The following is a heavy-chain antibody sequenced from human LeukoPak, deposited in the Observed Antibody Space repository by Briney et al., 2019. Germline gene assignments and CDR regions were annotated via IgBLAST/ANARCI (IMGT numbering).Heavy chain of an antibody. CDR1: GYSVTNNW. J-gene: IGHJ4*02. CDR3: ARHPSYTSGWPLDY. D-gene: IGHD6-19*01. CDR2: IYPDDSDT. V-gene: IGHV5-51*01. Sequence: GESLQISCKGSGYSVTNNWIGWVRQMPGRGLEWMEIIYPDDSDTRYSPSFQGQVTISADKSINTAYLQWSSLKASDTAMYYCARHPSYTSGWPLDYWGQGTLVTVSS.